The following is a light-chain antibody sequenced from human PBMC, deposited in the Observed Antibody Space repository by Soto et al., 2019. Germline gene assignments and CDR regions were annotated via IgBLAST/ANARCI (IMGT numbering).Light chain of an antibody. J-gene: IGLJ1*01. V-gene: IGLV2-14*01. CDR3: SSYTSSSTSLYV. CDR1: SSDVGGYNY. Sequence: QSALTQPASMSGSAGQSCTISCTGTSSDVGGYNYVSWYQQHPGKAPKLMIYEVSNRPSGVSNRFSGSKSGNTASLTISGLQAEDEADYYCSSYTSSSTSLYVFGTGTKVTVL. CDR2: EVS.